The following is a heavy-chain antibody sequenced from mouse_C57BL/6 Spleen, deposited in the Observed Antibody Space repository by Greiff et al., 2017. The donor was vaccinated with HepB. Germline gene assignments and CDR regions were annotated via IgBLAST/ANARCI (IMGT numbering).Heavy chain of an antibody. CDR2: LSSGGDYI. J-gene: IGHJ1*03. Sequence: EVQRVESGEGLVKPGGSLKLSCAASGFTFSSYAMSWVRQTPEKRLEWVAYLSSGGDYIYYADTVKGRFTISRDNARNTLYLQMSSLKSEDTAMYYCTRDRGYGSSYWYFDVWGTGTTVTVSS. V-gene: IGHV5-9-1*02. CDR1: GFTFSSYA. CDR3: TRDRGYGSSYWYFDV. D-gene: IGHD1-1*01.